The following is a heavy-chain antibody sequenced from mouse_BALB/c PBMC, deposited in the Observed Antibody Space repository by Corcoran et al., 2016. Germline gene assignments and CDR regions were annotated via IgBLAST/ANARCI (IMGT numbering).Heavy chain of an antibody. V-gene: IGHV8-12*01. Sequence: QVTLKESGPGILQPSQTLSLTCSFSGFSLSTSGMGVSWIRQPSGKGLEWLAHIYWDDDKRYNPSLKSRLTISKDTSSNQVFLKITSVDTADTATYYCARRARPDGYYSYWYFDVWGAGTTVTVSS. J-gene: IGHJ1*01. CDR2: IYWDDDK. CDR3: ARRARPDGYYSYWYFDV. CDR1: GFSLSTSGMG. D-gene: IGHD2-3*01.